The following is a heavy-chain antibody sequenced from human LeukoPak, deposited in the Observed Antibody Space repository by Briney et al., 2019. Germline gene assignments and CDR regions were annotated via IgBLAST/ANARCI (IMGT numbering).Heavy chain of an antibody. Sequence: ASVKVSCKASGGTFSSYAISWVRQAPGQGLEWTGGIIPIFGTANYAQKFQGRVTITADESTSTAYMELSSLRSEDTAVYYCARGPLPNYYDSSGYYTLFDYWGQGTLVTVSS. V-gene: IGHV1-69*13. J-gene: IGHJ4*02. D-gene: IGHD3-22*01. CDR3: ARGPLPNYYDSSGYYTLFDY. CDR2: IIPIFGTA. CDR1: GGTFSSYA.